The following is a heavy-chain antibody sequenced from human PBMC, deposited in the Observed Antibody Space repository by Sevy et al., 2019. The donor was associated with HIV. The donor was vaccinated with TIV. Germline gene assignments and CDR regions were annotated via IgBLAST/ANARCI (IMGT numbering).Heavy chain of an antibody. Sequence: SETLSLTCTVSGGSISSYYWSWIRQPPGKGLEWIGYIYYSGSTNSNPSLKSRVTISVDTSKNQFSLKLSSVTAADTAVYYCARDMLEYCSSTSCYAEGYFDYWGQGTLVTVSS. J-gene: IGHJ4*02. CDR3: ARDMLEYCSSTSCYAEGYFDY. CDR2: IYYSGST. V-gene: IGHV4-59*01. CDR1: GGSISSYY. D-gene: IGHD2-2*01.